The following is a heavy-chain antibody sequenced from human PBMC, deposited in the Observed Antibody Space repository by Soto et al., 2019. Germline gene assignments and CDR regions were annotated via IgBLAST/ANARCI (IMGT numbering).Heavy chain of an antibody. Sequence: SETLSLTCTVSGDSITKSTYYWAWVRQTPGKGPEWIGSIYYAGNTYYNPSLQSRVTISVDASKNQFSLELQSVTAADSAVYYCASVPYYGSGGDGPYFFDYWGQGILVTVS. CDR3: ASVPYYGSGGDGPYFFDY. CDR1: GDSITKSTYY. CDR2: IYYAGNT. V-gene: IGHV4-39*01. D-gene: IGHD2-15*01. J-gene: IGHJ4*02.